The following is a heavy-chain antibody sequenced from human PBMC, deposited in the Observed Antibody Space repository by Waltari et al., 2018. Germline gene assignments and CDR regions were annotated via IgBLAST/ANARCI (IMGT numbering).Heavy chain of an antibody. V-gene: IGHV3-74*01. D-gene: IGHD6-6*01. CDR2: IHRDGRST. CDR1: GFSISGYW. Sequence: EVQLVESGGGLVQPGGSLRLSCAASGFSISGYWMHWVRQVPGKGLVWVSRIHRDGRSTSYADSVRGRFTISRDNAKNTVYLLMNSLRADDTAVYFCARDGLGSSHDYWGQGTLVTVSS. J-gene: IGHJ4*02. CDR3: ARDGLGSSHDY.